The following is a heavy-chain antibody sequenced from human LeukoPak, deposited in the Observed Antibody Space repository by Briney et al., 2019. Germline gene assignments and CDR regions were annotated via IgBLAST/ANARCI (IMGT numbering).Heavy chain of an antibody. J-gene: IGHJ4*02. CDR2: INHSGNS. CDR1: GGSISSYY. Sequence: SETLSLTCTVSGGSISSYYWGWIRQPPGKGLKWIGEINHSGNSNYNPSLKSRVTISVDTSKNQFSLKLNSVTPADTGVYYCARGLTHWGQGTLVTVSS. V-gene: IGHV4-34*01. CDR3: ARGLTH.